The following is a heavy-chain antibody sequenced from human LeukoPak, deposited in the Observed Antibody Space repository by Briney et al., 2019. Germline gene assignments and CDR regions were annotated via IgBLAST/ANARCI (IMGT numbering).Heavy chain of an antibody. V-gene: IGHV1-18*01. D-gene: IGHD6-19*01. J-gene: IGHJ4*02. Sequence: ASVKVSCKASGYTFTNYGISWVRQAPGQGLEWMGWISAYNGNTNYAQKLQSRVTMTTDTSTSTAYMELRSLRSDDTAVYYCARDADDTEYSSGWPFFDYWGQGTLVTVSS. CDR1: GYTFTNYG. CDR3: ARDADDTEYSSGWPFFDY. CDR2: ISAYNGNT.